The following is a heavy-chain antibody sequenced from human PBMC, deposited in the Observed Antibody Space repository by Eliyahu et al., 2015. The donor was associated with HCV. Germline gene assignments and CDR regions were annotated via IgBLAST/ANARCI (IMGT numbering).Heavy chain of an antibody. CDR2: IIPIFGTA. Sequence: EVKKPGSSVKVSCKASGGTFSSYAISWVQQAPGQGLEWMGGIIPIFGTANYAQKFQGRVTITADKSTSTAYMELSSLRSEDTAVYYCARDVDGDYVWGPFDYWGQGTLVTVSS. V-gene: IGHV1-69*06. J-gene: IGHJ4*02. CDR3: ARDVDGDYVWGPFDY. D-gene: IGHD3-16*01. CDR1: GGTFSSYA.